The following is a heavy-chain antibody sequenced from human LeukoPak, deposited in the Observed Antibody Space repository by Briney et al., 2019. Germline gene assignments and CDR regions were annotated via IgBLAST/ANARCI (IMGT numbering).Heavy chain of an antibody. CDR1: GGSMRSYY. CDR3: ARGSTYYDDSKAFDI. CDR2: IFYSGNT. Sequence: SETLSLTCTVSGGSMRSYYWTWIRQPPGKGLEWIGYIFYSGNTKIDPSLKRRLTISLDTSKNQFSLKLSSVTAADTAVYYCARGSTYYDDSKAFDIWGQGAMVTVSS. V-gene: IGHV4-59*01. J-gene: IGHJ3*02. D-gene: IGHD3-22*01.